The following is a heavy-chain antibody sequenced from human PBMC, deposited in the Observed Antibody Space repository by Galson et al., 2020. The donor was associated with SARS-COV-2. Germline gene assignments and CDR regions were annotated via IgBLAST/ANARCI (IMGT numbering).Heavy chain of an antibody. D-gene: IGHD6-19*01. V-gene: IGHV5-51*01. J-gene: IGHJ4*02. Sequence: GESLKISCQGSGYSFTDYWIGWVRQMPGKGLEWMGVIYPGDSYTIYSPSFQGQVTISADKSISTAYLQWSSLKASDTAMYYCARHGASSGWYEGIDYWGQGTLVTVSS. CDR2: IYPGDSYT. CDR3: ARHGASSGWYEGIDY. CDR1: GYSFTDYW.